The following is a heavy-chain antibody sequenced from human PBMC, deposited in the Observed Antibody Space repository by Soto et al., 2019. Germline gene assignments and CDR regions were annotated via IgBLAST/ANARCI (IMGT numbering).Heavy chain of an antibody. CDR3: AGDGIIAAAGGWFDS. D-gene: IGHD6-13*01. Sequence: QVQLVESGGGVVQPGRSLRLSCAASGFTFSSYAMHWVRQAPGKGLEWVAVISYDGSNKYYAHSVKGRFTISRDNSKNTLDLQMCSMRAEYTAVYYCAGDGIIAAAGGWFDSWGQVTRVTVSS. J-gene: IGHJ5*01. CDR1: GFTFSSYA. CDR2: ISYDGSNK. V-gene: IGHV3-30-3*01.